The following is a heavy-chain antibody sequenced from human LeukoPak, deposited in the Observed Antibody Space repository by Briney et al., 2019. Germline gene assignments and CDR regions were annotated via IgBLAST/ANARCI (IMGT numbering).Heavy chain of an antibody. CDR1: GFTFSNYG. CDR3: AKDLTVTIKYYFDY. CDR2: ISYDGTDK. D-gene: IGHD4-17*01. Sequence: GGSLRLSCAASGFTFSNYGMHWVRQAPGKGLEWVTVISYDGTDKHYADSVKGRITISRDNSKNTLYLQMNSLRAEDTAVYYCAKDLTVTIKYYFDYWGQGTLVTVSS. V-gene: IGHV3-30*18. J-gene: IGHJ4*02.